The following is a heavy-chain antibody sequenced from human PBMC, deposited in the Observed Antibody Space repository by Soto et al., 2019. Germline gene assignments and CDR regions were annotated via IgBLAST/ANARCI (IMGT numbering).Heavy chain of an antibody. CDR1: GFSVSSNY. Sequence: EVQLVESGGGLVQPGGSLRLSCAASGFSVSSNYMSWVRQAPGKGLEWVSVIYSSGGTYYADSVKGRFTISRDNSKNTLYLQMNSLRAEDTAVYYCASNSDRGYWGQGTLVTVSS. V-gene: IGHV3-66*01. CDR2: IYSSGGT. CDR3: ASNSDRGY. J-gene: IGHJ4*02. D-gene: IGHD3-10*01.